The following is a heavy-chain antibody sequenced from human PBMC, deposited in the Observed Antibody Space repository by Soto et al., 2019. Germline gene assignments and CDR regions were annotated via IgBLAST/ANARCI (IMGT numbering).Heavy chain of an antibody. J-gene: IGHJ4*02. D-gene: IGHD2-21*02. V-gene: IGHV1-58*01. CDR3: TRDDVVTLDY. CDR2: IVVGSGNT. CDR1: GFTFTSSA. Sequence: GASVKVSCKTSGFTFTSSAVRWVRQARGQRLEWMGRIVVGSGNTNYAQKLQGRVTMTTDISTSTAYMELRSLRSDDTAVYYCTRDDVVTLDYWGQGTLVTVSS.